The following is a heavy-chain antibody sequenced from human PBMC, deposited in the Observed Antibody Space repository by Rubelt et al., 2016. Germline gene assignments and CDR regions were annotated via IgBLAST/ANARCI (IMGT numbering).Heavy chain of an antibody. V-gene: IGHV3-23*01. J-gene: IGHJ6*02. Sequence: VRQAPGKGLEWVSTISNSGGSTYYADSVKGRFTISRDNAKNSLYLQMNSLRAEDTAVYYCARNNEGNGDYSYYYYYGMDVWGQGTTVTVSS. CDR2: ISNSGGST. CDR3: ARNNEGNGDYSYYYYYGMDV. D-gene: IGHD4-17*01.